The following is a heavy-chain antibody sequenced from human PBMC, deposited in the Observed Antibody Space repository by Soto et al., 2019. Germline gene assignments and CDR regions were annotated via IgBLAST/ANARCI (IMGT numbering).Heavy chain of an antibody. CDR2: ISTYNGNT. D-gene: IGHD4-17*01. CDR3: ARRPYGDYDY. J-gene: IGHJ4*02. Sequence: ASVKVSCKASGYSFTTSGITWVRQAPGQGLEGMGWISTYNGNTNYAQKLQDRVTLTTDTSTSTAYMELRSLRSDDTAVYYCARRPYGDYDYWGQGPMVTVSS. V-gene: IGHV1-18*01. CDR1: GYSFTTSG.